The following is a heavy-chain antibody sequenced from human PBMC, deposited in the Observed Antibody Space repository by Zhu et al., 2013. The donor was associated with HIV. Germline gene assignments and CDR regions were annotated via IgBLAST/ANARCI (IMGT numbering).Heavy chain of an antibody. V-gene: IGHV1-18*01. Sequence: QVQLVQSGAEVKKPGASVKVSCKASGYTFTSYGISWVRQAPGQGLEWMGWISAYNGNTNYAQKLQGRVTMTTDTSTSTAYMELRSLRSDDTAVYYCARASITIFGVVIFGDPVWGMDVWGQGTTVTVSS. CDR1: GYTFTSYG. CDR3: ARASITIFGVVIFGDPVWGMDV. CDR2: ISAYNGNT. D-gene: IGHD3-3*01. J-gene: IGHJ6*02.